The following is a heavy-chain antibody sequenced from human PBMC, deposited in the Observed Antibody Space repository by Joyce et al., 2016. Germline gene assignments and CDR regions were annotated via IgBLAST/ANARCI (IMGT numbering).Heavy chain of an antibody. V-gene: IGHV1-18*04. CDR3: ARDGPNCSGGSCAAY. D-gene: IGHD2-15*01. CDR1: GYTFSSYG. Sequence: QVQLVQSGAEMKKPGASVRVACKTSGYTFSSYGITWVLQAPGQGLEWMGWINTYYGNTNYAQNLQGRVSVTTDTSTSTVYMELTSLKSDDTAVYYCARDGPNCSGGSCAAYWGQGTLVTVSS. J-gene: IGHJ4*02. CDR2: INTYYGNT.